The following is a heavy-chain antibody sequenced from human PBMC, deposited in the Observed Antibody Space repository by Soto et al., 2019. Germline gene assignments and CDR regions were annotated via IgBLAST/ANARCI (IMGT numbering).Heavy chain of an antibody. CDR1: GGSISDGAYY. CDR3: ASGLSGDKVDQ. CDR2: IYNSGNT. J-gene: IGHJ4*02. Sequence: QVQLQESGPGLVKPSQTLSLTCTVSGGSISDGAYYWSWIRQPPGKGLEWIGHIYNSGNTYNNPSPRSRLTISLDTSKRQFSLNLNSVTAADTAVYYCASGLSGDKVDQWGQGTLVTVSS. D-gene: IGHD2-21*01. V-gene: IGHV4-30-4*01.